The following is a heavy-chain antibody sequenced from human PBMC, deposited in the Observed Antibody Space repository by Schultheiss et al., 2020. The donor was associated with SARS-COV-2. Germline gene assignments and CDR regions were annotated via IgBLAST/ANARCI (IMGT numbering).Heavy chain of an antibody. CDR1: GFTFSSYS. CDR3: ARDRDIVVVPAAIRGWFDP. Sequence: GGSLRLSCAASGFTFSSYSMNWVRQAPGKGLEWVSSISSSSSYIYYADSVKGRFTISRDNAKNSLYLQMNSLRAEDTAVYYCARDRDIVVVPAAIRGWFDPWGQGTLVTVSS. V-gene: IGHV3-21*01. D-gene: IGHD2-2*01. J-gene: IGHJ5*02. CDR2: ISSSSSYI.